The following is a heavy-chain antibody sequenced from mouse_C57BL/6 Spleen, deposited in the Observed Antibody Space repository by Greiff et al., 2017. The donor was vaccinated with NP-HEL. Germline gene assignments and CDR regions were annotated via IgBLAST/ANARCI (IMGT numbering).Heavy chain of an antibody. CDR1: GFTFSSYA. D-gene: IGHD1-1*01. Sequence: EVMLVESGGGLVKPGGSLKLSCAASGFTFSSYAMSWVRQTPEKRLEWVATISDGGSYTYYPDNVKGRFTISRDNAKNNLYLQMSHLKSEDTAMYYCARVGDYYGSRGNFDVWGTGTTVTVSS. J-gene: IGHJ1*03. V-gene: IGHV5-4*03. CDR3: ARVGDYYGSRGNFDV. CDR2: ISDGGSYT.